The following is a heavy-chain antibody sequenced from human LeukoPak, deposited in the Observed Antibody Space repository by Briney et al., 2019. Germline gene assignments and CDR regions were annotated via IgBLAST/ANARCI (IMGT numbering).Heavy chain of an antibody. CDR2: LYTSADI. V-gene: IGHV4-4*07. CDR3: TRAVNVEYTGMDV. CDR1: GGSISGFY. D-gene: IGHD1-1*01. J-gene: IGHJ6*02. Sequence: SETLSLTCTVSGGSISGFYWSWIRQPAGKGLEWIGRLYTSADIKYTSSLESRVTMSVDTSKNRFSLRLSSVTAADMAVYYCTRAVNVEYTGMDVWGQGTTVTVSS.